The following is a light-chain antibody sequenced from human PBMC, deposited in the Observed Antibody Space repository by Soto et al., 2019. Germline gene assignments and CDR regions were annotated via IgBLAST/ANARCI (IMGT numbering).Light chain of an antibody. J-gene: IGLJ3*02. CDR1: SRDVGAYNY. CDR2: EVN. V-gene: IGLV2-8*01. CDR3: SSFAASPV. Sequence: QSALTQPPSASGSPGQSVAISCTGTSRDVGAYNYVSWYQQHPGKAPKLLIYEVNKRPSGVPDRFSGSKSGNTASLTVSGLQAEDEADYYCSSFAASPVFGGGTQLTVL.